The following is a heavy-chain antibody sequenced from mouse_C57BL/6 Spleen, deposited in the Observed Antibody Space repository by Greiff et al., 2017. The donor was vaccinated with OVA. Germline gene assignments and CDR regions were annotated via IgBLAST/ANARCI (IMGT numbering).Heavy chain of an antibody. V-gene: IGHV5-4*01. CDR3: ARDRIYYDYDGFAY. Sequence: EVQVVESGGGLVKPGGSLKLSCAASGFTFSSYAMSWVRQTPEKRLEWVATISDGGSYTYYPDNVKGRFTISRDNAKNNLYLQMSHLKSEDTAMYYCARDRIYYDYDGFAYWGQGTLVTVSA. J-gene: IGHJ3*01. D-gene: IGHD2-4*01. CDR1: GFTFSSYA. CDR2: ISDGGSYT.